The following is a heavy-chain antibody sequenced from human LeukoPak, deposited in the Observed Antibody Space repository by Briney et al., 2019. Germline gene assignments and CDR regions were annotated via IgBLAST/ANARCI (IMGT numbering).Heavy chain of an antibody. V-gene: IGHV1-2*02. CDR3: ARSNTGLDY. CDR1: GYTFTGYY. CDR2: INPNSGGT. D-gene: IGHD1-14*01. Sequence: ASVKVSCKASGYTFTGYYMHWVRQAPGQGLEWMGWINPNSGGTNYAEKFQGRVTMTRDTSISTAYMGLSRLRSDDTAVYHCARSNTGLDYWGQGTLATVSS. J-gene: IGHJ4*02.